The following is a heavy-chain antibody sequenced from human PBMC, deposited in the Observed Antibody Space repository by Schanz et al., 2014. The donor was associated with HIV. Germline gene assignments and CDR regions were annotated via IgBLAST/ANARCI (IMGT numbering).Heavy chain of an antibody. Sequence: QVPLVQSGAEVKKPGSSVKVSCKASGGTFSIYAISWVRQAPGQGLEWMGGIIPIFGTANYAQKFQGRITLTTDSPTNTAYLELRSLTSDDTAVYYCAREYSTWDRHFDYWGQGTLVTVSP. CDR3: AREYSTWDRHFDY. CDR2: IIPIFGTA. CDR1: GGTFSIYA. V-gene: IGHV1-69*01. D-gene: IGHD5-18*01. J-gene: IGHJ4*02.